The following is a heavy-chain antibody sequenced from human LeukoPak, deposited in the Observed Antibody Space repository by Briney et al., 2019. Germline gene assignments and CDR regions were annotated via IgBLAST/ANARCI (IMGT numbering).Heavy chain of an antibody. CDR3: AKAGVFGGNYFDY. CDR1: GFTFDDYA. Sequence: GRSLRLSCAASGFTFDDYAMHWVRQAPGKGLEWDSGISWNSGSIGYADSVKGRFTISRDNAKNSLYLQMNSLRAEDTALYYCAKAGVFGGNYFDYWGQGTLVTVSS. J-gene: IGHJ4*02. D-gene: IGHD2-15*01. V-gene: IGHV3-9*01. CDR2: ISWNSGSI.